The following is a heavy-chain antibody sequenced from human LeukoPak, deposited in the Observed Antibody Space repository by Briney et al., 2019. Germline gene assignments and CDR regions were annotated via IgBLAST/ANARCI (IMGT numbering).Heavy chain of an antibody. CDR1: GGTFSSYA. Sequence: GASVKVSCKASGGTFSSYAISWVRQAPGKGLEWMGGFDPEDGETIYAQNFQGRVTMTEDTSTDTAYMEVRSLRSEDTAVYYCATSSGYGFLFEYWGQGTLVTVSS. J-gene: IGHJ4*02. D-gene: IGHD3-22*01. CDR2: FDPEDGET. V-gene: IGHV1-24*01. CDR3: ATSSGYGFLFEY.